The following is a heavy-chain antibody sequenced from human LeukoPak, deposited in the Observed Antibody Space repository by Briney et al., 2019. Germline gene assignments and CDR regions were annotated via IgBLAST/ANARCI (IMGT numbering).Heavy chain of an antibody. V-gene: IGHV3-11*01. J-gene: IGHJ4*02. CDR3: ARDRSSGWSPAFDY. D-gene: IGHD6-19*01. CDR1: GFTFSDYY. Sequence: GGSLRLSCAASGFTFSDYYMSWIRQAPGKGLEWVSYISSSGSTIYYADSVKGRFTISRDNAKNSLYLQMNSLRAEDTAVYYCARDRSSGWSPAFDYWGQGTLVTVSP. CDR2: ISSSGSTI.